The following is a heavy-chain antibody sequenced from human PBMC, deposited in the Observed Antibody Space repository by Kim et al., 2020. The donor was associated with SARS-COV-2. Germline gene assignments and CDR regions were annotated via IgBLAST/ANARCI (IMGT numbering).Heavy chain of an antibody. CDR3: ARFGSSWKSYYFDY. V-gene: IGHV3-11*06. D-gene: IGHD6-13*01. J-gene: IGHJ4*02. CDR2: ISSSSYT. Sequence: GGSLRLSCAASGFTFSDYYMSWIRQAPGKGLEWVSYISSSSYTNYADSVKGRFTISRDNAKNSLYLQMNSLRAEDTAVYYCARFGSSWKSYYFDYWGQGTLVTVSS. CDR1: GFTFSDYY.